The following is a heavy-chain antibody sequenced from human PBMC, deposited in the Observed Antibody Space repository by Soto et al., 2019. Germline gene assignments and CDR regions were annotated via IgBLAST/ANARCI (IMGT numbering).Heavy chain of an antibody. CDR2: IYYSGST. CDR3: ARTRAGTGGYYYYGMDV. V-gene: IGHV4-59*01. J-gene: IGHJ6*02. D-gene: IGHD6-19*01. CDR1: GGSISSYY. Sequence: SETLSLTCTVSGGSISSYYWSWIRQPPGKGLEWIGYIYYSGSTNYNPSLKSRVTISVDTSKNQFSLKLSSVTAADTAVYYCARTRAGTGGYYYYGMDVWGQGTTVTV.